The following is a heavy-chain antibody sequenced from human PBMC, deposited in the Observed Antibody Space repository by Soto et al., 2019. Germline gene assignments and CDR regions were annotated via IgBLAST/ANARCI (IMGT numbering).Heavy chain of an antibody. CDR2: ISHSGTV. J-gene: IGHJ4*02. CDR3: ARDYDGFDY. V-gene: IGHV4-4*02. Sequence: TSETLSLTCDVSSVSITSSNWWTWVRQPPGKGLEWLGKISHSGTVNYNATLRSRVTISVDKPKNQLSLKLMSVTAADTAVYYCARDYDGFDYWGPGILVTVSS. CDR1: SVSITSSNW. D-gene: IGHD3-16*01.